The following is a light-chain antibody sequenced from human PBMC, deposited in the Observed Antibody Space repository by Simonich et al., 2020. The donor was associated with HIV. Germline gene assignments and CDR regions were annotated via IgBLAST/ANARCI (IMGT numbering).Light chain of an antibody. CDR3: QQYYDTPYT. Sequence: DIVMTQSPDSLAVSLGERATINCKSSQSILKRSNNKNYLAWYQQKAGQPPKLLIDWASTRAASVPDRISGSGSGTDFTLTISSLQAEDVAVYYCQQYYDTPYTFGQGTKLEIK. CDR2: WAS. CDR1: QSILKRSNNKNY. J-gene: IGKJ2*01. V-gene: IGKV4-1*01.